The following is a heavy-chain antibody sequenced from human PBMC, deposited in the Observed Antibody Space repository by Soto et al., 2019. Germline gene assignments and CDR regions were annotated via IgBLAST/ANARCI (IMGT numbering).Heavy chain of an antibody. Sequence: ASVKVSCKASGYSFSVYPIHWVRQAPGQGLEWMGCINPNSGGTEYAKKFQGWVTMTRDTSISTAYMELSRLKSDDTAAYYCAVTYYFDGSDSRNDPLDIWGRGTMGTV. CDR1: GYSFSVYP. V-gene: IGHV1-2*04. CDR2: INPNSGGT. J-gene: IGHJ3*02. D-gene: IGHD3-9*01. CDR3: AVTYYFDGSDSRNDPLDI.